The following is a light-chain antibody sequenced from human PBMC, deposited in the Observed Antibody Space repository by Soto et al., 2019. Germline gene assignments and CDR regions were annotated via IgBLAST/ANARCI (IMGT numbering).Light chain of an antibody. Sequence: QSALTQPASVSGSPGQSITISCTGTSSDVGNYNLVSWFQHHPGKAPKLIIYEVIKRPSGVSNRFSGSKSGNTASLTISGLQAEDEADYYCSSYTGISTFAVFGGGTKLTVL. CDR3: SSYTGISTFAV. V-gene: IGLV2-23*02. J-gene: IGLJ3*02. CDR1: SSDVGNYNL. CDR2: EVI.